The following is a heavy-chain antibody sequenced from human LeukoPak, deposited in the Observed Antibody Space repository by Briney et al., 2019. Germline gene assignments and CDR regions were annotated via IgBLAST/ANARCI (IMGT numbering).Heavy chain of an antibody. Sequence: ASVKVSCKASGYTFTSYDINWVRQAPGQGREWMGWINPNSGGTNYAQKFQGRVTMTRDTSISTAYMELSRLRSDDTAVYYCARGSGSLITIFGVVIMGPDYWGQGTLVTVSS. CDR3: ARGSGSLITIFGVVIMGPDY. D-gene: IGHD3-3*01. J-gene: IGHJ4*02. CDR2: INPNSGGT. V-gene: IGHV1-2*02. CDR1: GYTFTSYD.